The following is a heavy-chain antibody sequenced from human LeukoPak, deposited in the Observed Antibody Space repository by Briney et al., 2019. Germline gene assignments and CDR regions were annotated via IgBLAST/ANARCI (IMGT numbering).Heavy chain of an antibody. J-gene: IGHJ1*01. CDR1: GYTFTGYY. CDR3: ARAYCTNGVCYEYFQH. CDR2: INPNSGGT. Sequence: GASVKVSCKASGYTFTGYYMHWVRQAPGQGLERMGRINPNSGGTNYAQKFQGRVTMTRDTSISTAYMELSRLRSDDTAVYYCARAYCTNGVCYEYFQHWGQGTLVTVSS. V-gene: IGHV1-2*06. D-gene: IGHD2-8*01.